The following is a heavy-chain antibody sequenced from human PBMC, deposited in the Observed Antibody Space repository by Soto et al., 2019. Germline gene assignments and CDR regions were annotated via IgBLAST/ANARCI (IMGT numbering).Heavy chain of an antibody. J-gene: IGHJ4*02. CDR3: ARGPSHGAFDY. V-gene: IGHV4-31*03. D-gene: IGHD5-18*01. CDR1: GGSISSGGYY. CDR2: IYYSGST. Sequence: SETLSLTCTVSGGSISSGGYYWSWIRQHPGKGLEWIGYIYYSGSTYYNPSLKSRVTISVDTSKNQFSLKLSSVTAADTAVYYCARGPSHGAFDYWGQGSLVTVSS.